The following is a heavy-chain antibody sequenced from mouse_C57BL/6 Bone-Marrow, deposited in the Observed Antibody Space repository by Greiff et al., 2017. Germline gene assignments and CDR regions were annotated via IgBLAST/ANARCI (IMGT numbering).Heavy chain of an antibody. CDR3: ASPHYYNAGNDGYFDD. D-gene: IGHD1-1*01. CDR1: GYTFTSYW. J-gene: IGHJ1*03. Sequence: QVQLQQPGAELVMPGASVKLSCKASGYTFTSYWMHWVKQRPGQGLEWIGEIDPSDSYTNYNQKFKGKSTLTVDKSSSTAYMQLSSLTSEDSAVXYCASPHYYNAGNDGYFDDWGTGTTVTVSS. CDR2: IDPSDSYT. V-gene: IGHV1-69*01.